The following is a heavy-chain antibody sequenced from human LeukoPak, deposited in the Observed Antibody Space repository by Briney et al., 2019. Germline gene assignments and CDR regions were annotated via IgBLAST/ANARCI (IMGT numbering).Heavy chain of an antibody. J-gene: IGHJ4*02. CDR3: ARGRDRSKAGAH. D-gene: IGHD4/OR15-4a*01. V-gene: IGHV4-34*01. Sequence: SETLSLTCVVYGGSCDDYSCSWIRQPPGKGLEWIGEIHPHGIFYYNSSLTSRVTISIVSSKSQFSLRLTSVTAADTAFYYCARGRDRSKAGAHWGQGSLVTVSS. CDR1: GGSCDDYS. CDR2: IHPHGIF.